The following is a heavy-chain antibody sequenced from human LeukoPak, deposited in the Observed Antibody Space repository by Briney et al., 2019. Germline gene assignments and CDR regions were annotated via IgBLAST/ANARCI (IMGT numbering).Heavy chain of an antibody. CDR3: ARDKIRALPTAPYGSGSPGGFDY. J-gene: IGHJ4*02. V-gene: IGHV1-18*01. D-gene: IGHD3-10*01. Sequence: ASVKVSCKASGYTFTSYGISWVRQAPGQGLEWMGWISAYNGNTNYAQKLQGRVTMTTDTSTSTAYMELRSLRSDDTAVYYCARDKIRALPTAPYGSGSPGGFDYWGQGTLVTVSS. CDR2: ISAYNGNT. CDR1: GYTFTSYG.